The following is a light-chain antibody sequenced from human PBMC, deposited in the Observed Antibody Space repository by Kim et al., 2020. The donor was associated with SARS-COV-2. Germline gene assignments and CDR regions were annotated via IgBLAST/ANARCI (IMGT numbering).Light chain of an antibody. J-gene: IGKJ1*01. CDR1: QSVSSN. CDR2: GAS. Sequence: EIVMTQSPATLSLSPGERATLSCRASQSVSSNLAWYQQKPGQAPRLLIYGASTRATGIPTRFSGSGSGTEFTLTISSLQSEDFAVYYCQQNNNWPRTFGQGTKVDIK. V-gene: IGKV3-15*01. CDR3: QQNNNWPRT.